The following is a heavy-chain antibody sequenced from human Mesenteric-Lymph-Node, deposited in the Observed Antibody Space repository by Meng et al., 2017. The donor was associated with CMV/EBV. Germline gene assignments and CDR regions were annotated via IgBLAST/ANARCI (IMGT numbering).Heavy chain of an antibody. J-gene: IGHJ4*02. Sequence: LTCAVSGGSISSSNWWSWVRQPPGEGLEWIGEIYHSGGTNYNPSLKSRVTISVDKSKNQFSLKLSSVTAADTAVYYCASLEAAAQIDYWGQGTLVTVSS. V-gene: IGHV4-4*02. CDR3: ASLEAAAQIDY. CDR1: GGSISSSNW. D-gene: IGHD6-13*01. CDR2: IYHSGGT.